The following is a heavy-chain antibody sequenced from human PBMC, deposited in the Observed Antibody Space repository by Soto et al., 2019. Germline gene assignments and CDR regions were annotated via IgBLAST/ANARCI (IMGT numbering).Heavy chain of an antibody. J-gene: IGHJ5*02. V-gene: IGHV4-4*02. CDR3: ARTPGTPRLTNWFDP. CDR1: GDSISSSNW. CDR2: IYHSGST. D-gene: IGHD2-15*01. Sequence: SETLSLTCAVSGDSISSSNWWSWVRQPPGKGLEWIGEIYHSGSTNYNPSLKSRVTISVDKSKNQFSLKLSSVTAADTAVYYCARTPGTPRLTNWFDPWGQGTLVTVSS.